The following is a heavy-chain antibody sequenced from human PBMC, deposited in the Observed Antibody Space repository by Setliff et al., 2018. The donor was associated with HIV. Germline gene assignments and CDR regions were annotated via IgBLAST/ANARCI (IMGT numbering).Heavy chain of an antibody. CDR3: AKGFRPVDTALVSGPTY. CDR1: GFTFSSYA. V-gene: IGHV3-23*01. CDR2: ISNNGGST. D-gene: IGHD5-18*01. J-gene: IGHJ4*02. Sequence: GGSLRLSCAASGFTFSSYAMTWVRQAPGKGLEWVSSISNNGGSTYYADPAKGRFIISRDNSQNTLYLQMNSLRADDTAIYYCAKGFRPVDTALVSGPTYWGQGIRVTVSS.